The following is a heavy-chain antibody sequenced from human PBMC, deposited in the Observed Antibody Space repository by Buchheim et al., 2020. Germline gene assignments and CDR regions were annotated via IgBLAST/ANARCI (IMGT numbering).Heavy chain of an antibody. CDR1: GFPFSIYW. CDR3: VRDMYGSGDY. Sequence: EVQLVESGGGLVQPGGSLRLSCSAPGFPFSIYWMHWVRQAPGKGLAWVSHINREGTTPNYADSVRGRFTLSRDNGKNTLYLQMNNLRAEDTAVYYCVRDMYGSGDYWGQGTL. CDR2: INREGTTP. J-gene: IGHJ4*02. V-gene: IGHV3-74*01. D-gene: IGHD3-10*01.